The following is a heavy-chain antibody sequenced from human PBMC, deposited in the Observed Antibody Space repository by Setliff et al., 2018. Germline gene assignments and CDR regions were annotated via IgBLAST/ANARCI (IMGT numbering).Heavy chain of an antibody. V-gene: IGHV3-30*02. D-gene: IGHD2-2*01. CDR2: IRYDGSNK. J-gene: IGHJ4*02. CDR3: ARAHSSTLSVHDY. CDR1: GFTFSSYG. Sequence: GGSLRLSCAASGFTFSSYGMHWVRQAPGKGLEWVAFIRYDGSNKYYADSVKGRLTISRDNSKNTLYLQMNSLRPDDTAVYYCARAHSSTLSVHDYWGQGTLVTVSS.